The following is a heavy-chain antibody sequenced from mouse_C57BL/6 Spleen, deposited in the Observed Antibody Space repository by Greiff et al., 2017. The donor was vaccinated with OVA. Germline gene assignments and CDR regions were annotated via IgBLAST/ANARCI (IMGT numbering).Heavy chain of an antibody. V-gene: IGHV1-42*01. CDR2: INPSTGGT. J-gene: IGHJ4*01. CDR3: ARRLPMDY. CDR1: GYSFTGYY. Sequence: EVQLQQSGPELVKPGASVKISCKASGYSFTGYYMNWVKQSPEKSLEWIGEINPSTGGTTYNQKFKAKATLTVDKSSSTAYMQRKSLTSEDSAVYYCARRLPMDYWGQGTSVTVSS.